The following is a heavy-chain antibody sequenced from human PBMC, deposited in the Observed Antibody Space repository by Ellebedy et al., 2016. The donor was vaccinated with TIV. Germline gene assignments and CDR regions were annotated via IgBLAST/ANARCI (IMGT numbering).Heavy chain of an antibody. J-gene: IGHJ4*02. D-gene: IGHD3-10*01. CDR2: IWYDGSNK. V-gene: IGHV3-33*01. CDR1: GFTFSSYG. Sequence: GGSLRLXXAASGFTFSSYGMHWVRQAPGKGLEWVAVIWYDGSNKYYADSVKGRFTISRDNSKNTLYLQMNSLRAEDTAVYYCARRGSGSYGLDYFDYWGQGTLVTVSS. CDR3: ARRGSGSYGLDYFDY.